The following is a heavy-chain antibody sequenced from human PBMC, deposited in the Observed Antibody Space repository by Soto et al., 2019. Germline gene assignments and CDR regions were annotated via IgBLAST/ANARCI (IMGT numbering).Heavy chain of an antibody. J-gene: IGHJ5*02. D-gene: IGHD6-19*01. Sequence: PSETLSLTCTVSGGSISSYYWSWIRQPPGKGLEWIGYIYYSGSTNYNPSLKSRVTISVDTSKNQFSLKLSSVTAADTAVYYCARYGVYEAVAGTHYNWFDPWGQGTLVTVSS. V-gene: IGHV4-59*01. CDR3: ARYGVYEAVAGTHYNWFDP. CDR1: GGSISSYY. CDR2: IYYSGST.